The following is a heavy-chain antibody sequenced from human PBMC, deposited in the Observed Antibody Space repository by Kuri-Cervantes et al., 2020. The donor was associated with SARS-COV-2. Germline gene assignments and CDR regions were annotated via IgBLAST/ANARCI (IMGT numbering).Heavy chain of an antibody. CDR2: IIPIFGTA. V-gene: IGHV1-69*06. J-gene: IGHJ4*02. CDR3: ARGGSSYSSSWFDYYFDY. D-gene: IGHD6-13*01. Sequence: SSVKVPCKASGCTFSSYAISGVRQAPGQGLEWMGRIIPIFGTANYAQKFQGRVTITADKSTRTAYMELSSLRSEDTAVYYCARGGSSYSSSWFDYYFDYWGQGTLVTVSS. CDR1: GCTFSSYA.